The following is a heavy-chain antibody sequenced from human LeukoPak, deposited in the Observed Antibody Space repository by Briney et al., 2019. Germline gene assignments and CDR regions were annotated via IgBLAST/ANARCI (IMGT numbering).Heavy chain of an antibody. V-gene: IGHV3-30-3*01. CDR3: ARDHYDFWSGYLGTFDY. Sequence: GRSLRLSCAASGFTFSSYAMHWVRQAPGKGLEWVAVISYDGSNKYYADSVKGRFTISRDNSKNTLYLQMNSLRAEDTAVYYCARDHYDFWSGYLGTFDYWGQGTLVTASS. CDR1: GFTFSSYA. CDR2: ISYDGSNK. D-gene: IGHD3-3*01. J-gene: IGHJ4*02.